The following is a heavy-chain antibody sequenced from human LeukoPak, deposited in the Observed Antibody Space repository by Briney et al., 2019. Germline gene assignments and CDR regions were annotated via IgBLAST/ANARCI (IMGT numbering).Heavy chain of an antibody. CDR2: IRRRAYGGAA. V-gene: IGHV3-49*04. Sequence: GGSLRLSCKTSGFAFDDFAMSWVRQPAAKGLEWVGFIRRRAYGGAAEYAASVKGRFIISRDDSKGIAYLQMNSVKTEDTAVYYCSRNGLVDFDYWGQGSRVIVS. CDR3: SRNGLVDFDY. J-gene: IGHJ4*02. CDR1: GFAFDDFA.